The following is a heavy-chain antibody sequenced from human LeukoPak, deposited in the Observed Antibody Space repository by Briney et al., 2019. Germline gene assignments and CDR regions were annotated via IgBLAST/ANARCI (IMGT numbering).Heavy chain of an antibody. J-gene: IGHJ4*02. CDR3: ARDRGVVVPAAIPTGDY. V-gene: IGHV1-18*01. CDR1: GYTFTSYG. CDR2: ISAYNGNT. D-gene: IGHD2-2*01. Sequence: ASVKVSCKASGYTFTSYGISWVRQAPGQGLEWMGWISAYNGNTNYAQKLQGRVTMTTDTSTSTAYMELGSLRSDDTAVYYCARDRGVVVPAAIPTGDYWGQGTLVTVSS.